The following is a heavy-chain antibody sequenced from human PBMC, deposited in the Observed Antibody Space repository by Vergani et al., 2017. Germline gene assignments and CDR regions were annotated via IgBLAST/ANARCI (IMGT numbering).Heavy chain of an antibody. CDR3: ARDITIFGVVTHMDV. V-gene: IGHV4-59*01. Sequence: QVQLQESGPGLVKPSETLSLPCTVSGGSISSYYWSWIRQPPGKGLEWIGYIYYSGSTNYNPSLKSRVTISVDTSKNQFSLKLSSVTAADTAVYYCARDITIFGVVTHMDVWGKGTTVTVSS. CDR2: IYYSGST. J-gene: IGHJ6*03. CDR1: GGSISSYY. D-gene: IGHD3-3*01.